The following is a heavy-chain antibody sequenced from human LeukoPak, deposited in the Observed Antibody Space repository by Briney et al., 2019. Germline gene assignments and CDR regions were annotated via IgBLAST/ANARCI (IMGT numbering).Heavy chain of an antibody. D-gene: IGHD4-17*01. CDR3: AREGDYGDYYNWFDP. V-gene: IGHV4-38-2*02. Sequence: PSETLSLTCTVSGYSISSGYYWGWIRQPPGKGLEWIGSIYHSGSTYYNPSLKSRVTISVDTSKNQFSLKLSSVTAADTAVYYCAREGDYGDYYNWFDPWGQGTLVTASS. J-gene: IGHJ5*02. CDR1: GYSISSGYY. CDR2: IYHSGST.